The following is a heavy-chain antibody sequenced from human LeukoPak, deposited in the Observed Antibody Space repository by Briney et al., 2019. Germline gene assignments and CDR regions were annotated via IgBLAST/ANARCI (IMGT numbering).Heavy chain of an antibody. D-gene: IGHD6-13*01. J-gene: IGHJ6*03. CDR3: ARGGSSRAYYYYMDV. V-gene: IGHV1-8*02. CDR2: MNPNSGNT. Sequence: GASVKVSCKASGYTFTSYDINWVRQATGQGLEWMGWMNPNSGNTGYAQKFQGRVTMTRNTSISTAYMELSSLRSEDTAVYYCARGGSSRAYYYYMDVWGKGTTVTISS. CDR1: GYTFTSYD.